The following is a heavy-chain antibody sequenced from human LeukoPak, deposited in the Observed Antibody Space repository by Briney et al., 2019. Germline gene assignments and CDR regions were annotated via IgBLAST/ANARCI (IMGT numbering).Heavy chain of an antibody. J-gene: IGHJ4*02. CDR1: GGSISSGSYY. D-gene: IGHD3-3*01. CDR2: IYTSGST. Sequence: SETLSLTCTVSGGSISSGSYYWSWIRQPAGKGLEWIGRIYTSGSTNYNPSLKSRVTISVDTSKNQFSLKLSSVTAADTAVYYCARDQSTIAAFDYWGQGALVTVSS. V-gene: IGHV4-61*02. CDR3: ARDQSTIAAFDY.